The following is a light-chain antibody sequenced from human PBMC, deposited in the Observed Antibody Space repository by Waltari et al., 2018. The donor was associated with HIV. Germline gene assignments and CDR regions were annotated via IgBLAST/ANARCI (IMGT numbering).Light chain of an antibody. CDR3: KSKTSSSTPCV. CDR1: SSDIGVYNS. V-gene: IGLV2-14*03. Sequence: QSALTQPASVSGSPGQSITISCTGSSSDIGVYNSVSWYQQHPGKAPKLILYDVSNRPSGVSGRFSGSKSGNTASLTISGLQAEDEADYFCKSKTSSSTPCVFGTGTKVAVL. CDR2: DVS. J-gene: IGLJ1*01.